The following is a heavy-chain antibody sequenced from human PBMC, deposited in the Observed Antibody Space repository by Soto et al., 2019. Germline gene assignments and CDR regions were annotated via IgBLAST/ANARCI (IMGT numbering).Heavy chain of an antibody. CDR3: ARLTGREVYDFWSGYYRGGMDV. CDR1: GGSISSSSYY. D-gene: IGHD3-3*01. V-gene: IGHV4-39*01. J-gene: IGHJ6*02. CDR2: IYYSGST. Sequence: LSLTCTVSGGSISSSSYYWGWIRQPPGKGLEWIGSIYYSGSTYYNPSLKSRVTISVDTSKNQFSLKLSSVTAADTAVYYCARLTGREVYDFWSGYYRGGMDVWGQGTTVTVS.